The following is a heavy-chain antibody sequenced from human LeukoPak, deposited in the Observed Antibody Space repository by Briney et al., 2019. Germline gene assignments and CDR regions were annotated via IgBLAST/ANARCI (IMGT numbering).Heavy chain of an antibody. Sequence: RSSETLSLTCTVSGGFISSSSYYWGWIRQPPGKGLEWIGSIYYSGNTYYNPSLKSRVTISVDTSKNQFSLKLSSVTAADTAVYYCARLFSSSWYRGAFDLWGQGTMVTVSS. J-gene: IGHJ3*01. CDR3: ARLFSSSWYRGAFDL. CDR2: IYYSGNT. CDR1: GGFISSSSYY. D-gene: IGHD6-13*01. V-gene: IGHV4-39*01.